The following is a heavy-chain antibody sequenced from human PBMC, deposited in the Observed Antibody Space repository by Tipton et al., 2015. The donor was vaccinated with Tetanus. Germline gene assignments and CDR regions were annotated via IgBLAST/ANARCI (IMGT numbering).Heavy chain of an antibody. V-gene: IGHV1-2*02. CDR3: ARDRGDYIYYGMDV. Sequence: QVQLVQSGAEMKKPGASVKVSCKASGYTFTGYYIYWVRQAPGQGLEWMGWIDPNSGGTVYAQKFQGRVTMTRDTSISTAHMELRSLRSDDTAGFYCARDRGDYIYYGMDVWGPGTTVTVS. J-gene: IGHJ6*02. CDR2: IDPNSGGT. CDR1: GYTFTGYY. D-gene: IGHD3-22*01.